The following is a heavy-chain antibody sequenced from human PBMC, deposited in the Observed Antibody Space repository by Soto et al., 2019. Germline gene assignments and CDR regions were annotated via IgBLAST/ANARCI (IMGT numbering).Heavy chain of an antibody. V-gene: IGHV3-66*01. D-gene: IGHD4-17*01. J-gene: IGHJ6*03. Sequence: EVQLVESGGGLVQPGGSLRLSCAASGFTVSSNYMSWVRQAPGKGLEWVSVIYSGGSTYYADSVKGRFTISRDNSKNTLYLQMNSLRAEDTAVYYCARDKPTVTQGYYYYYMDVWDKGTTVTVSS. CDR2: IYSGGST. CDR3: ARDKPTVTQGYYYYYMDV. CDR1: GFTVSSNY.